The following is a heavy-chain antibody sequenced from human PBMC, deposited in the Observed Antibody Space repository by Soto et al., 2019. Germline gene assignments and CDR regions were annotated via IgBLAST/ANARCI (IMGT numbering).Heavy chain of an antibody. D-gene: IGHD4-17*01. CDR3: AHPRGYGVFDAYDI. V-gene: IGHV3-23*01. CDR1: GFTFSGSA. CDR2: MTGSGAST. J-gene: IGHJ3*02. Sequence: EVQLLESGGGLVQPGGSLRLSCVASGFTFSGSAMSWVRQAPGKGLEWVSGMTGSGASTYYADSVKGRFTISRDNSMNALYLQMNSLRVEDTAVYYCAHPRGYGVFDAYDIWGQGTMVTVSS.